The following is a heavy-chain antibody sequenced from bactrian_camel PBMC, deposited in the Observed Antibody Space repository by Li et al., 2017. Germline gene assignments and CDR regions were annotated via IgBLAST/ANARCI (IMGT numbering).Heavy chain of an antibody. J-gene: IGHJ4*01. CDR2: MNPLGCPT. CDR1: GFTFSDIR. Sequence: VQLVESGGGLVQPGGSLRLSCAASGFTFSDIRMTWVRQAQEKGLEWVATMNPLGCPTYYADSVKDRFTISKDNAKNTMYLQLNSLKPEDRAKYYCVVPGRGYCGQGTQVTVS. D-gene: IGHD1*01. V-gene: IGHV3S40*01.